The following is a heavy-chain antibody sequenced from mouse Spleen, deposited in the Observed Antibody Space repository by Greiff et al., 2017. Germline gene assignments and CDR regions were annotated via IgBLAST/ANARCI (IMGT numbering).Heavy chain of an antibody. Sequence: EVQLVESGGGLVKPGGSLKLSCAASGFTFSDYGMHWVRQAPEKGLEWVAYISSGSSTIYYADTVKGRFTISRDNAKNTLFLQMTSLGSEDTAMYYCARTILYAMDYWGQGTSVTVSS. CDR1: GFTFSDYG. CDR3: ARTILYAMDY. CDR2: ISSGSSTI. V-gene: IGHV5-17*01. J-gene: IGHJ4*01.